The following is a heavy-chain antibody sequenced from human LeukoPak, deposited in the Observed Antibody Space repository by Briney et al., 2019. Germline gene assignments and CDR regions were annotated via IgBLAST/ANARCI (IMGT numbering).Heavy chain of an antibody. V-gene: IGHV4-61*08. D-gene: IGHD2-8*01. CDR1: GGSISSGDYY. J-gene: IGHJ4*02. CDR2: IYYSGST. Sequence: KPSQTLSLTCTVSGGSISSGDYYWSWIRQPPGKGLEWIGYIYYSGSTMYNPSLKSRVTISVDTSKKQFSLKLRSVTAADTAVYYCALGYCINGVCYGLDYWGQGTLVTVSS. CDR3: ALGYCINGVCYGLDY.